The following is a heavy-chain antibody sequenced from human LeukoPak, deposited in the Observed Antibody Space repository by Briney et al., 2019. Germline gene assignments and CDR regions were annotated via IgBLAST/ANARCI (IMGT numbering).Heavy chain of an antibody. D-gene: IGHD6-13*01. CDR2: IHSSSNYI. J-gene: IGHJ4*02. CDR1: GFTFSSYS. Sequence: PGGSLRLSCAASGFTFSSYSMKWVRQAPGKGLEWVSSIHSSSNYINYVDSVKGRFTISRDNAMNSLYLQMNSLRAEDTAIYYCARSLPYGTTWYGRSDFWGQGTLVTVSS. CDR3: ARSLPYGTTWYGRSDF. V-gene: IGHV3-21*04.